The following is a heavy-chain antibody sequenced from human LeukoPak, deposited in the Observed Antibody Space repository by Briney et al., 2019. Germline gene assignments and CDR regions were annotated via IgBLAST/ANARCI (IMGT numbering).Heavy chain of an antibody. V-gene: IGHV4-31*03. J-gene: IGHJ5*02. CDR3: ARGYCSGGSCNWFDP. CDR1: GGSISSGGYY. D-gene: IGHD2-15*01. Sequence: KPSETLSLTCTVSGGSISSGGYYWSWIRQHPGTGLERIGYIYYSGSTYYNPSLKSRLTISLDTSKNQFSLKLSSVTAADTAVYYCARGYCSGGSCNWFDPWGREPWSPSPQ. CDR2: IYYSGST.